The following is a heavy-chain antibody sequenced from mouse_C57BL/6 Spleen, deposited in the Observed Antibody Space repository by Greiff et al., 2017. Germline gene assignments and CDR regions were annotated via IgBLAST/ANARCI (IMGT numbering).Heavy chain of an antibody. CDR2: IYPGDGDT. J-gene: IGHJ4*01. Sequence: QVQLKESGAELVKPGASVKISCKASGYAFSSYWMNWVKQRPGKGLEWIGQIYPGDGDTNYNGKFKGKATLTADKSSSTAYMQLSSLTSEDSAVYFCARTWIYYGTTGDYAMDYWGQGTSVTVSS. V-gene: IGHV1-80*01. D-gene: IGHD2-1*01. CDR3: ARTWIYYGTTGDYAMDY. CDR1: GYAFSSYW.